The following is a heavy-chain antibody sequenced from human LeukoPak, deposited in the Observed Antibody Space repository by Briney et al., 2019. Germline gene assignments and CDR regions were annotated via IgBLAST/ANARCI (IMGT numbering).Heavy chain of an antibody. D-gene: IGHD3-10*01. V-gene: IGHV4-59*01. J-gene: IGHJ4*02. CDR2: IYYSGNT. Sequence: SETLSLTCTVSGDSINSYYWNWIRQPPGKGLEWIGYIYYSGNTDYNPSLKSRVTISVDTSKNQFSLKVSSVTAADTAVYYCAREDRGYPSALFDSWGQGTLVTVSS. CDR1: GDSINSYY. CDR3: AREDRGYPSALFDS.